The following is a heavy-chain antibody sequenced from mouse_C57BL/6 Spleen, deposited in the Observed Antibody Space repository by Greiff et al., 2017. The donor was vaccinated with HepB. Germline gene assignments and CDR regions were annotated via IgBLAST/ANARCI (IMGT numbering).Heavy chain of an antibody. D-gene: IGHD2-3*01. CDR3: AREVDGYYPCWYFDV. CDR1: GFTFSSYA. Sequence: DVKLVESGGGLVKPGGSLKLSCAASGFTFSSYAMSWVRQTPEKRLEWVATISDGGSYTYYPDNVKGRFTISRDNAKNNLYLQMSHLKSEDTAMYYCAREVDGYYPCWYFDVWGTGTTVTVSS. CDR2: ISDGGSYT. V-gene: IGHV5-4*01. J-gene: IGHJ1*03.